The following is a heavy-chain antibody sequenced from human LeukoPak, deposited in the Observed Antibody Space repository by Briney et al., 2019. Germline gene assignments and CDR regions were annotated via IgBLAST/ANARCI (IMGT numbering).Heavy chain of an antibody. V-gene: IGHV3-30*02. CDR3: AKFFTGEYVRAFDT. CDR1: GFTFSSYG. Sequence: GGSLRLSCAASGFTFSSYGMHWVRQAPGKGLEWVAFIRYDGSNKYYADSVKGRFTISRDNSKNTLYLQMNSLRAEDTAVYYCAKFFTGEYVRAFDTWGQGTMVTVSS. J-gene: IGHJ3*02. CDR2: IRYDGSNK. D-gene: IGHD3-10*02.